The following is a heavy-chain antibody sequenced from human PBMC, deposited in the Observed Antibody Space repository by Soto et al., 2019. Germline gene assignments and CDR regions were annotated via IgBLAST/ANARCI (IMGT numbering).Heavy chain of an antibody. V-gene: IGHV3-30*18. D-gene: IGHD3-3*01. CDR1: GFTFSSYG. J-gene: IGHJ4*02. CDR3: AKSLFGVVNLLPPEDY. CDR2: ISYDGSNK. Sequence: GGSLRLSCAASGFTFSSYGMHWVRQAPGKGLEWVAVISYDGSNKYYADSVKGRFTISRDNSKNTLYLQMNSLRAEDTAVYYCAKSLFGVVNLLPPEDYWGQGTLVTVSS.